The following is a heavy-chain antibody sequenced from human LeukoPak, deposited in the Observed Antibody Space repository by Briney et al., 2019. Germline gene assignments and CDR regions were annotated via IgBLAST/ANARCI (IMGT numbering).Heavy chain of an antibody. CDR2: IYYSGST. Sequence: SETLSLTCTVSGGSISSYYWSWIRQPPGKGLEWIGYIYYSGSTNYNPSLKSRVTISVDTSKNQFSLKLSSVTAADTAVYYCARRFGTTTVAYDAFDIWGQGTMVTVSS. CDR3: ARRFGTTTVAYDAFDI. J-gene: IGHJ3*02. D-gene: IGHD4-23*01. CDR1: GGSISSYY. V-gene: IGHV4-59*08.